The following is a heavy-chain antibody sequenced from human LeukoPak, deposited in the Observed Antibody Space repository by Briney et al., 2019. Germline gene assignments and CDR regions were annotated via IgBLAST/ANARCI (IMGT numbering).Heavy chain of an antibody. V-gene: IGHV4-4*07. D-gene: IGHD2-2*01. CDR2: IYTSGSP. J-gene: IGHJ4*02. CDR3: ARDRYCSSTSCYSAFDY. CDR1: GGSISSYY. Sequence: SETLSLTCTVSGGSISSYYWSWIRQPAGKGLEWIGRIYTSGSPNYNPSLKSRVTMSVDTSKNQFSLKLSSVTAADTAMYYCARDRYCSSTSCYSAFDYWGQGTLVTVSS.